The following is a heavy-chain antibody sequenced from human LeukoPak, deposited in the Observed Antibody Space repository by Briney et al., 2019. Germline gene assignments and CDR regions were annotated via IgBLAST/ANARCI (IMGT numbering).Heavy chain of an antibody. CDR1: GFNFGSDA. D-gene: IGHD5-12*01. J-gene: IGHJ4*02. CDR2: IWYDGSND. V-gene: IGHV3-33*01. Sequence: GGSLRLSCTASGFNFGSDAMHWVRQAPGKGLEWVAFIWYDGSNDHYADSVKGRFTISRDNAKNSLYLQMNSLRAEDTAVYYCARDRAPVASFDYWGQGTLVTVSS. CDR3: ARDRAPVASFDY.